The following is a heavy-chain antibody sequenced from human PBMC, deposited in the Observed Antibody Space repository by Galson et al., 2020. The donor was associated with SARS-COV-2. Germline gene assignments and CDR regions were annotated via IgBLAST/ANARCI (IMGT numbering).Heavy chain of an antibody. D-gene: IGHD3-22*01. J-gene: IGHJ4*02. V-gene: IGHV2-70*11. CDR2: IDWDDDK. CDR1: GFSLSTSGMC. Sequence: ESGPTLVKPTQTLTLTCTLSGFSLSTSGMCVSWIRQPPGKALEWLARIDWDDDKYYSTSLKTRLTISKDTSKNQVVLTMTNMDPVDTATYYCARKYDSRAPFDYWGQGTLVTVSS. CDR3: ARKYDSRAPFDY.